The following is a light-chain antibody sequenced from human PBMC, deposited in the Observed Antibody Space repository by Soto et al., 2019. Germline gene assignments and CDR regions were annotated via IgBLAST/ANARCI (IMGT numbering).Light chain of an antibody. CDR2: DVS. Sequence: XSVMTQPASVSGSHGQSITISCTGNSSDIGGYKYVSWYQQHPGKAPKLMIYDVSNRPSVVSNRVSGSKSGNTATLTISGLQGEDEAEYYCSSYTGGSTYVCGTGSKVTVL. J-gene: IGLJ1*01. CDR1: SSDIGGYKY. V-gene: IGLV2-14*01. CDR3: SSYTGGSTYV.